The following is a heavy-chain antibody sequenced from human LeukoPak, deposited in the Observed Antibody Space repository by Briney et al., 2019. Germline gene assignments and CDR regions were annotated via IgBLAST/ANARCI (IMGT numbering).Heavy chain of an antibody. J-gene: IGHJ4*02. CDR2: IKQDGSEK. V-gene: IGHV3-7*01. CDR3: ARDPYSSSSFFDY. CDR1: GFTFSSYW. D-gene: IGHD6-13*01. Sequence: GGSLRLSCAASGFTFSSYWMSWVRQAPGKGLKWVANIKQDGSEKYYVDSVKGRFTISRDNAKNSLYLQMNSLRAEDTAVYYCARDPYSSSSFFDYWGQGTLVTVSS.